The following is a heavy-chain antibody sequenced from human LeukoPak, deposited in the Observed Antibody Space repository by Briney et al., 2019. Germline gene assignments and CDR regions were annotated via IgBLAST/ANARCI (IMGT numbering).Heavy chain of an antibody. CDR3: AKDLSYYDSSGYYSYAFDI. Sequence: GGSLRLSCAASGFTFSSYAMSWVRQAPGKGLEWVSAISGSGGSTYYADSVKGRFTISRDNSKNTLYLQMNGLRAEDTAVYYCAKDLSYYDSSGYYSYAFDIWGQGTMVTVSS. D-gene: IGHD3-22*01. V-gene: IGHV3-23*01. J-gene: IGHJ3*02. CDR2: ISGSGGST. CDR1: GFTFSSYA.